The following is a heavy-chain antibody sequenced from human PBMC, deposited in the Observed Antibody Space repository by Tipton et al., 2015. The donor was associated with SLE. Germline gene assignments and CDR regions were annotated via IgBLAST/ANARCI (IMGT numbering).Heavy chain of an antibody. CDR2: ITWNSDSI. D-gene: IGHD3-10*01. J-gene: IGHJ3*01. CDR1: GFTFDDYA. Sequence: SLRLSCVVSGFTFDDYAMHWVRQAAGKGLEWVSGITWNSDSIGYADSVKGRFTISRDNAKNTLYLQMNSLRTDDTAFYYCARDYYRSRGAPDTFDLWGQGTMVTVSS. CDR3: ARDYYRSRGAPDTFDL. V-gene: IGHV3-9*01.